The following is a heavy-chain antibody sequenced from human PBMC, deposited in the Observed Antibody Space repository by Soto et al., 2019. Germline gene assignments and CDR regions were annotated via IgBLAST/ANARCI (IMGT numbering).Heavy chain of an antibody. V-gene: IGHV3-30-3*01. CDR2: ISYDGSNK. CDR3: AREYSSSRAYYYYGMDV. CDR1: GFTFSSYA. D-gene: IGHD6-13*01. J-gene: IGHJ6*01. Sequence: QVQLVESGGGVVQPGRSLRLSCAASGFTFSSYAMHWVRQAPGKGLEWVAVISYDGSNKYYADSVKGRFTISRDNSKNTLYLQMNSLRAEDTAVYYCAREYSSSRAYYYYGMDVW.